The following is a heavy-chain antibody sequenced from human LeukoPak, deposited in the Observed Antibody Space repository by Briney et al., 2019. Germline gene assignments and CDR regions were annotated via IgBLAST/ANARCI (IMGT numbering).Heavy chain of an antibody. CDR1: GFTFDDYA. CDR3: ARDHCSSTSCYYRSDAFDI. J-gene: IGHJ3*02. CDR2: ISWNSGSI. V-gene: IGHV3-9*01. Sequence: PGGSLRLSCAASGFTFDDYAMHWVRQAPGKGLEWVSGISWNSGSIGYADSVKGRFTISRDNAKNSLYLQMNSLRAEDTAVYYCARDHCSSTSCYYRSDAFDIWGQGTMVTVSS. D-gene: IGHD2-2*01.